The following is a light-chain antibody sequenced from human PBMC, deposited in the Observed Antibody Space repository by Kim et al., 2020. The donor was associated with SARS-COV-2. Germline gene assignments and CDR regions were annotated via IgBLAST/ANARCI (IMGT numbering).Light chain of an antibody. CDR1: QSFTSSY. CDR2: GAS. J-gene: IGKJ1*01. V-gene: IGKV3-20*01. Sequence: EIVLTQSPGTLSLSPGERATLSCRASQSFTSSYLAWYQQKSGQAPRLLIYGASSRATGIPDRFSGSGSGTDFTLTISRLEPEDFAVYYCKQYSSSPWTFGQGTKVDIK. CDR3: KQYSSSPWT.